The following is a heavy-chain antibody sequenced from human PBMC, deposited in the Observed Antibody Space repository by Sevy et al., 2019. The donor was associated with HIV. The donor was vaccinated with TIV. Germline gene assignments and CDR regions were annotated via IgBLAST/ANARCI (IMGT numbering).Heavy chain of an antibody. CDR2: IYYSGST. Sequence: SETLSLTCIVSGGSISSYYWSWIRQPPGKGLERIGYIYYSGSTNYNPSLKSRVTISVDTSKNQFSLKLSSVTAADTAVYYCARAYDFWSGYYPNWFDPWGQGTLVTVSS. J-gene: IGHJ5*02. CDR3: ARAYDFWSGYYPNWFDP. D-gene: IGHD3-3*01. CDR1: GGSISSYY. V-gene: IGHV4-59*01.